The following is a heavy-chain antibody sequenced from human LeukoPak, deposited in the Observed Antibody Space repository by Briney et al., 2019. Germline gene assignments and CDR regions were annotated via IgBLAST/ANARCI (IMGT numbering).Heavy chain of an antibody. CDR3: ARDLQYDQGY. V-gene: IGHV1-46*01. Sequence: PGGSLRLSCAASGFTFTSYYMHWVRQAPGQGLEWMGIINPSGGSTSYAQKFQGRVTMTRDTSTSTVYMELSSLRSEDTAVYYCARDLQYDQGYWGQGTLVTVSS. CDR2: INPSGGST. CDR1: GFTFTSYY. D-gene: IGHD5-24*01. J-gene: IGHJ4*02.